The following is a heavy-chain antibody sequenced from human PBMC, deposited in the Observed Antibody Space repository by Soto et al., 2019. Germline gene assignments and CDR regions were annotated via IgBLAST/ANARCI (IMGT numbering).Heavy chain of an antibody. D-gene: IGHD2-15*01. Sequence: EVQLVESGGGLVQPGESLRLSCEASGFTFSNYWMHWVRQAPVKGLVWISRIDSDGSRITYADFVKGRCTISRYNAKNTVYLHMNSLTAENTAVSYCVRTSLVVAVATREDFWGQGTLVTVSS. J-gene: IGHJ4*02. CDR2: IDSDGSRI. CDR1: GFTFSNYW. CDR3: VRTSLVVAVATREDF. V-gene: IGHV3-74*01.